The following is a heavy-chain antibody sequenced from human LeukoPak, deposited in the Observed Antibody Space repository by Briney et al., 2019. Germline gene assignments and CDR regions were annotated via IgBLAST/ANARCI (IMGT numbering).Heavy chain of an antibody. Sequence: ASVKVSCKASGYTFTSYGISWVRQAPGQGLEWMGWISAYNGNTNYAQKLQGRVTMTTDTSTSTAYMELRSLRSDDTAVYYCARPSLDYGDYYFDDWGQGTLVTVSS. CDR3: ARPSLDYGDYYFDD. CDR1: GYTFTSYG. CDR2: ISAYNGNT. D-gene: IGHD4-17*01. V-gene: IGHV1-18*01. J-gene: IGHJ4*02.